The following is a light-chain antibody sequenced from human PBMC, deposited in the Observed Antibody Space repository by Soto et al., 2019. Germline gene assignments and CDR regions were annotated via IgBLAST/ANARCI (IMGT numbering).Light chain of an antibody. CDR2: EVS. J-gene: IGLJ2*01. CDR1: SDFDPYNF. Sequence: QSALTQPASVSGSPGQSITISCTGASDFDPYNFVSWYQQYPGKAPKVMIYEVSNRPSGVSNRFSGSKSGNTASLTISGLQAEDEADYYCCSYTSSNTAIFGGGTKLTVL. CDR3: CSYTSSNTAI. V-gene: IGLV2-14*01.